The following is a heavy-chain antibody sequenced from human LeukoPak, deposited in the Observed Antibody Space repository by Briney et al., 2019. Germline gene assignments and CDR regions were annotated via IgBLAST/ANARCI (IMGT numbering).Heavy chain of an antibody. V-gene: IGHV3-48*02. CDR1: GFTVSSYS. Sequence: GGSRRLSCEASGFTVSSYSMNWVRQAPGKGLEWVSYIRSSSSTIYYADSVKGRFTISRDNAKNSPYLQMNSLRDEDTAVYYCARAFGLTDYWGQGTLVTVSS. J-gene: IGHJ4*02. D-gene: IGHD3-16*01. CDR2: IRSSSSTI. CDR3: ARAFGLTDY.